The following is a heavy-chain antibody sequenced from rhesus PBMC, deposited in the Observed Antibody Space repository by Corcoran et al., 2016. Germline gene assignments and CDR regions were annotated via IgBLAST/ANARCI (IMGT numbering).Heavy chain of an antibody. CDR2: ISNTGKTI. J-gene: IGHJ4*01. D-gene: IGHD2-39*02. V-gene: IGHV3S4*01. CDR3: TRGGYCSGGVCYRYYFDY. Sequence: EVQLVETGGGLVQPGGSLKLSCAASGFTFSNYGMSWVRQAPGKGLEWVSSISNTGKTIYYADSVKGRFTISRDNAKNSLSLQMNSLKTEDTAVYYCTRGGYCSGGVCYRYYFDYWGQGVLVTVSS. CDR1: GFTFSNYG.